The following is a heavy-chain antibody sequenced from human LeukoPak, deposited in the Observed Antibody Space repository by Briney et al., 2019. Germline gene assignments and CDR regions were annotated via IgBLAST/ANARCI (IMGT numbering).Heavy chain of an antibody. CDR2: INPSGGST. D-gene: IGHD5-18*01. CDR1: GYTSTSYY. V-gene: IGHV1-46*01. CDR3: ARHGYAEYYFDY. J-gene: IGHJ4*02. Sequence: ASVKVSCKVSGYTSTSYYMHWVRQAPGQGLEWMGIINPSGGSTSYAQKFQGRVTMTRDTSTSTVYMELSSLRSEDTAVYYCARHGYAEYYFDYWGQGTLVTVSS.